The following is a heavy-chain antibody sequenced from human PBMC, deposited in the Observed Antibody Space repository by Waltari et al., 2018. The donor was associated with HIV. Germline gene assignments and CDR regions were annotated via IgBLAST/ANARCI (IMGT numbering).Heavy chain of an antibody. V-gene: IGHV5-51*03. J-gene: IGHJ4*02. D-gene: IGHD3-10*01. CDR3: ARLGSYGSGSRPFFFDY. Sequence: EVQLVQSGAEVKKPGESMKISCKGSGSSFTSYWIAWVRQMPGKGLEWMGIIYPGDSDTKYSPSFQGQVTISADKSITTAYLQWRSLEASDSAIYYCARLGSYGSGSRPFFFDYWGQGTLVTVSS. CDR2: IYPGDSDT. CDR1: GSSFTSYW.